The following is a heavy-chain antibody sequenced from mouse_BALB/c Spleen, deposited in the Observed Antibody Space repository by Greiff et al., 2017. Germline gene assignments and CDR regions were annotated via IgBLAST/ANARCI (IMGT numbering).Heavy chain of an antibody. CDR3: ARSRGYYDYDVGY. V-gene: IGHV5-17*02. J-gene: IGHJ2*01. CDR2: ISSGSSTI. D-gene: IGHD2-4*01. Sequence: DVHLVESGGGLVQPGGSRKLSCAASGFTFSSFGMHWVRQAPEKGLEWVAYISSGSSTIYYADTVKGRFTISRDNPKNTLFLQMTSLRSEDTAMYYCARSRGYYDYDVGYWGQGTTLTVSS. CDR1: GFTFSSFG.